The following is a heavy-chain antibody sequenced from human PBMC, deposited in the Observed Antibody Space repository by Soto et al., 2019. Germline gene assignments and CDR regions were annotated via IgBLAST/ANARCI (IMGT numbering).Heavy chain of an antibody. J-gene: IGHJ4*02. CDR1: GFTLNTSA. V-gene: IGHV3-23*01. Sequence: PGGPLRLSCAASGFTLNTSAMSWVRQAPGEGLQWVSAISSSGDNTFYADFVKGRFTISRDNSKSTLYLQMNRLTAEDMAVYYCARNTIPHPHYWGPGSLVTVSS. CDR2: ISSSGDNT. CDR3: ARNTIPHPHY. D-gene: IGHD1-1*01.